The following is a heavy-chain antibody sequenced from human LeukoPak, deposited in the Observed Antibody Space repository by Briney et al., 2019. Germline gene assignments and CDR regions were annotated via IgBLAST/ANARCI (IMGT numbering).Heavy chain of an antibody. Sequence: SETLSLTCGIYGGSFSGYYWSWIRQPPGKGLEWIGEINHSGSTNDNPSLKSRVTISVDTSKNQFSLKLSSVTAADTAVYYCARHRLSHGSGSYGRGGYFDLWGRGTLVTVSS. J-gene: IGHJ2*01. D-gene: IGHD3-10*01. CDR2: INHSGST. CDR1: GGSFSGYY. CDR3: ARHRLSHGSGSYGRGGYFDL. V-gene: IGHV4-34*01.